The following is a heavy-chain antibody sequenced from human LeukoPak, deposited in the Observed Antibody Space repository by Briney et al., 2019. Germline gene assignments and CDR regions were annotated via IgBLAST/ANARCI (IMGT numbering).Heavy chain of an antibody. CDR2: IIPIFGTA. Sequence: SVKVSCKASGGTFSSYAISWVRQAPGQGLEWMGGIIPIFGTANYAQKFQGRVTITRDTSISTAYLELSRLTSDDTAVYYCARSRGWPKYFFDYWGQGTLVTVSS. V-gene: IGHV1-69*05. J-gene: IGHJ4*02. CDR1: GGTFSSYA. D-gene: IGHD6-19*01. CDR3: ARSRGWPKYFFDY.